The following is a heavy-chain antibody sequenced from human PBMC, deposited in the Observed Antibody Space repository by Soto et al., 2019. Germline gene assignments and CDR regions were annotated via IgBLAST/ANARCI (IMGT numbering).Heavy chain of an antibody. J-gene: IGHJ4*02. CDR3: AREGYGSYY. D-gene: IGHD5-12*01. Sequence: QVQLQESGPGLVKPSQTLSLTCTVSGGSISSGDYYWSWIRQSPGKGLEWIGYIYHSGSTYYNPSRKSRVTIAVDTSKNQFSLKLSCVTAADTAVYYCAREGYGSYYWGQGTLVTVSS. V-gene: IGHV4-30-4*01. CDR1: GGSISSGDYY. CDR2: IYHSGST.